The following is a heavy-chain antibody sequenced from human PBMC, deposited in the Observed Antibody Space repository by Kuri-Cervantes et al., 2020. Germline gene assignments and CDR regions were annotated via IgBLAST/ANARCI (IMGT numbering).Heavy chain of an antibody. CDR1: GYTLTELS. J-gene: IGHJ3*02. CDR2: FDPEDGET. D-gene: IGHD6-6*01. Sequence: ASVKVSCKVSGYTLTELSMHWVRQAPGKGLEWMGGFDPEDGETIYAQKFQGRVTMTEDTSTDTAYMELSSLRSEDTAVYYCASSTARPGFKAFDIWGQGTMVTVSS. V-gene: IGHV1-24*01. CDR3: ASSTARPGFKAFDI.